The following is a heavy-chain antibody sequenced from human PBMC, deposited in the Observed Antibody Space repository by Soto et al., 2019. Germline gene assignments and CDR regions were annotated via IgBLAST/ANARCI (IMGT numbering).Heavy chain of an antibody. J-gene: IGHJ4*02. D-gene: IGHD6-19*01. Sequence: SVKDSCKTSGGPFSTYAIYWVRQAPGQRLEWMGAIIPLFGTADYAQKFQGRVTITADESTSTAYMELSSLRSEDTAVYYCARPKGSYSSGYYYFDYWGQGTLVTVSS. CDR3: ARPKGSYSSGYYYFDY. V-gene: IGHV1-69*13. CDR1: GGPFSTYA. CDR2: IIPLFGTA.